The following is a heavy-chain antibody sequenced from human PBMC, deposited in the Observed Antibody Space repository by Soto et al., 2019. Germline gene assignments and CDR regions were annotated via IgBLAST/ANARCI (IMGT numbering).Heavy chain of an antibody. V-gene: IGHV3-49*04. CDR3: NLGYCSSTSCPNYYYYGMDV. D-gene: IGHD2-2*01. Sequence: GSLRLSCTASGFTFGDYAMSWVRQAPGKGLEWVGFIRSKAYGGTTEYAASVKGRFTISRDDSKSIAYLQMNSLKTEDTAVYYCNLGYCSSTSCPNYYYYGMDVWGQGTTVTVSS. J-gene: IGHJ6*02. CDR1: GFTFGDYA. CDR2: IRSKAYGGTT.